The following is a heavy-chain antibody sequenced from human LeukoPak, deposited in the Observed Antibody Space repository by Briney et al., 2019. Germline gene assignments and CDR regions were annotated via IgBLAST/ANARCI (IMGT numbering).Heavy chain of an antibody. V-gene: IGHV4-59*11. Sequence: SETLSLTCTASGGSMSGLHWSWIRQPPGKGLEWIGYISYSGNTNYNPSLKGRVTISVETSKNQFSLNLNSMTAADTAIYYCAKGDGYNPSWGQGTLVTVSS. CDR3: AKGDGYNPS. CDR1: GGSMSGLH. CDR2: ISYSGNT. D-gene: IGHD5-24*01. J-gene: IGHJ5*02.